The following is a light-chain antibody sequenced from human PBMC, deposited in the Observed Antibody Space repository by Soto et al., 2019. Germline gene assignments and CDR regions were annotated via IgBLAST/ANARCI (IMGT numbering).Light chain of an antibody. CDR1: QGVSSW. V-gene: IGKV1-12*02. CDR2: DVS. CDR3: QQSNSFPST. Sequence: DIQMTQSPSSVSASVGDRVTITCRASQGVSSWLAWYQQKPGTAPKLLIYDVSSLERGVPSRFSGSGSGTDFALTISSLQPEDFATYYCQQSNSFPSTFGGGTKVEIK. J-gene: IGKJ4*01.